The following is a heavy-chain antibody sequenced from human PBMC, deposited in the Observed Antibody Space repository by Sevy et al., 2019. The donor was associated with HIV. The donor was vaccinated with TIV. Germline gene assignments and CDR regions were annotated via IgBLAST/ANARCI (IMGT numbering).Heavy chain of an antibody. CDR2: ISYDGSNK. D-gene: IGHD2-21*02. Sequence: GGSLRLSCAASGFTFSSYAMHWVRQAPGKGLEWVAVISYDGSNKYYADSLKGRFTISRDNSKNTLYLEMNSLRAEDTAVYYCARDRGGYCGGDCYSFYYGMDVWGQGTTVTVSS. CDR3: ARDRGGYCGGDCYSFYYGMDV. CDR1: GFTFSSYA. V-gene: IGHV3-30-3*01. J-gene: IGHJ6*02.